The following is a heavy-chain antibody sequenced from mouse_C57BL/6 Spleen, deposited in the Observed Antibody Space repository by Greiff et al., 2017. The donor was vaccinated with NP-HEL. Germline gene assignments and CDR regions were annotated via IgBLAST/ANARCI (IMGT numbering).Heavy chain of an antibody. D-gene: IGHD2-4*01. J-gene: IGHJ2*01. Sequence: EVKLMESGPGLVKPSQSLSLTCSVTGYSITSGYYWNWIRQFPGNKLEWMGYISYDGSNNYNPSLKNRISITRDTSKNQFFLKLNSVTTEDTATYYCARDDYDAYFDYWGQGTTLTVSS. CDR1: GYSITSGYY. CDR2: ISYDGSN. CDR3: ARDDYDAYFDY. V-gene: IGHV3-6*01.